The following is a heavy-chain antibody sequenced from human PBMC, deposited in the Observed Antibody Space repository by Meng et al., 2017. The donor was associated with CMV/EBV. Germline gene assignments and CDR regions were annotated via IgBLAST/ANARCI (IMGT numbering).Heavy chain of an antibody. J-gene: IGHJ4*02. CDR2: TIHIVGTA. CDR3: AREGNNWNDVPFDY. Sequence: LVHGVRGVKKPGATGKVPGKGLGGPFNRDANGWLRQSPGEGVVWIGGTIHIVGTANYAQKCQRRITITADESTSTAYMKLSSLRSEVTALYYCAREGNNWNDVPFDYWVKGTLVTVSS. CDR1: GGPFNRDA. D-gene: IGHD1-20*01. V-gene: IGHV1-69*01.